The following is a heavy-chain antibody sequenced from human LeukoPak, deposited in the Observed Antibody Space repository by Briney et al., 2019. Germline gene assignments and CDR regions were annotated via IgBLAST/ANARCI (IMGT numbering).Heavy chain of an antibody. CDR3: AREVSAAQYYGMDV. Sequence: GGSLRLSCAASGFTFSSYGMHWVRQAPGTGLEWVAVIWFDGSNRDYAHSVKGRFTISRDNSYNSLHLQMNSLRAEDTAVYYCAREVSAAQYYGMDVWGQGTTVTVSS. D-gene: IGHD2-8*01. CDR1: GFTFSSYG. J-gene: IGHJ6*02. CDR2: IWFDGSNR. V-gene: IGHV3-33*01.